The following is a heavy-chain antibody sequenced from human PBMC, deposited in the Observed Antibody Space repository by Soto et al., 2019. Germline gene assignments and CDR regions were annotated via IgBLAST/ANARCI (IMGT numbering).Heavy chain of an antibody. CDR3: AKGLFGPDV. CDR2: IDKVGTDS. CDR1: EFTFSGRS. J-gene: IGHJ6*03. V-gene: IGHV3-74*01. Sequence: EVQLVESGGGLVQPGGSLRLSCAASEFTFSGRSVHWVRQAPGKGLVWGSGIDKVGTDSTYADSVKGRFTSSRDNAKNTVYLQMNRLRVEDTAVYYCAKGLFGPDVWGKGTTVNVSS. D-gene: IGHD3-10*02.